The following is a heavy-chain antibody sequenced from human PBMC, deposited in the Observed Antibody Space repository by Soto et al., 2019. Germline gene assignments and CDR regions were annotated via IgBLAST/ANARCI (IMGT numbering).Heavy chain of an antibody. Sequence: ASVKVSCKASGYTITGYYLHWVRQAPGQGLEWMGWINPNSGGTNYAQKFQGRVTMTRDTSNSTAHMELSRLRSDDTAVYYCATTGSGSYVEYYYYGMDVWGQGTTVTVSS. CDR1: GYTITGYY. D-gene: IGHD1-26*01. J-gene: IGHJ6*02. V-gene: IGHV1-2*02. CDR3: ATTGSGSYVEYYYYGMDV. CDR2: INPNSGGT.